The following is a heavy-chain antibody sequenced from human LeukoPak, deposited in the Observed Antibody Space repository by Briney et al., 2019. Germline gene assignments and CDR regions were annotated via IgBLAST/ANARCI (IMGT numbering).Heavy chain of an antibody. V-gene: IGHV1-69*13. J-gene: IGHJ6*03. CDR3: ARLTGTTFYYYMDV. CDR2: INPFFGTA. Sequence: SVKVSCKASGGTFSSNAISWLRQAPGQGLEWMGGINPFFGTANYAQKFQGRVTITADESTSTAHMELNSLRSEDTAVYYCARLTGTTFYYYMDVWGKGTTVTVSS. D-gene: IGHD1-7*01. CDR1: GGTFSSNA.